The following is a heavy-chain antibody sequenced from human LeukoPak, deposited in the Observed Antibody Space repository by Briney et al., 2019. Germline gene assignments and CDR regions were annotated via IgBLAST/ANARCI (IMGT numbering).Heavy chain of an antibody. V-gene: IGHV3-74*01. CDR3: TRVPYL. Sequence: PGGCLRLSCAASGFTFSSYWMHWVRQAPGKGLVWVSRIRSDGSSTSYADSVKGRFTISRDNAKNTLYLQMNSLRAEDTAVYYCTRVPYLGGQGTLVTVSS. CDR1: GFTFSSYW. CDR2: IRSDGSST. J-gene: IGHJ4*02. D-gene: IGHD2/OR15-2a*01.